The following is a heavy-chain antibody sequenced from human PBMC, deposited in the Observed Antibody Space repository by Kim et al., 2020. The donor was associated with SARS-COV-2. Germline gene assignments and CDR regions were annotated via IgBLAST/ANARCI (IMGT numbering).Heavy chain of an antibody. J-gene: IGHJ4*02. V-gene: IGHV3-53*01. Sequence: AASVSHRFTITKQHSKNPQYLQMNSQRAEDTAVYYCAKVRHDYGDYVFDYWGQGTLVTVSS. D-gene: IGHD4-17*01. CDR3: AKVRHDYGDYVFDY.